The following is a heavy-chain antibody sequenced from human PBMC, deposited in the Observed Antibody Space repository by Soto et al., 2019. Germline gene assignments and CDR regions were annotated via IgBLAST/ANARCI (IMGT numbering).Heavy chain of an antibody. V-gene: IGHV3-33*02. CDR2: IWHDGGEK. Sequence: QVQLVESGGDVVRPGGSLRLSCAASGFTFSDFGMHWVRQTPGKGLEWVALIWHDGGEKNYADSVKGRFTISRDNSMNTLFLQMNSLRAEDAGVYYCTKAIALGGYHFDFWGHGTPVTVSS. J-gene: IGHJ4*01. CDR1: GFTFSDFG. CDR3: TKAIALGGYHFDF. D-gene: IGHD5-12*01.